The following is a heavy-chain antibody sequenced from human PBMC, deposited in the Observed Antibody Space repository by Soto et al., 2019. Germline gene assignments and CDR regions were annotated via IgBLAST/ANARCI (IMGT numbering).Heavy chain of an antibody. CDR3: AKSVYNWNDGFFDY. Sequence: GGSLRLSCAASGFTFSSYGMHWVRQAPGKGLEWVAVISYDGSNKYYADSVKGRFTIPRHNSKNTLYLQMNSLRAEDTAVYYCAKSVYNWNDGFFDYWGQGPLVTVSS. D-gene: IGHD1-1*01. CDR2: ISYDGSNK. V-gene: IGHV3-30*18. J-gene: IGHJ4*02. CDR1: GFTFSSYG.